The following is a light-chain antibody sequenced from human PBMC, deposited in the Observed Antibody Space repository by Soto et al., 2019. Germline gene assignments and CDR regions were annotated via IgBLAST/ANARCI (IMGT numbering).Light chain of an antibody. V-gene: IGKV3-20*01. CDR2: AAS. CDR3: QQYGSSPGIT. J-gene: IGKJ5*01. CDR1: QSVSSYY. Sequence: EIVLTQSPGTLSLSPGERATLSCRASQSVSSYYLAWYQQKPGQAPRLLIYAASSRATGIPDRFSGGGSGTDFTLTISRLEPEDFAVYYCQQYGSSPGITFGQGTRLEIK.